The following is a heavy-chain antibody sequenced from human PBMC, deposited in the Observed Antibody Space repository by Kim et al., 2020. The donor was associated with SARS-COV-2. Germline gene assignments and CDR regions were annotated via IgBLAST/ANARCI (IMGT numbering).Heavy chain of an antibody. J-gene: IGHJ5*02. CDR1: GGTFSSYA. CDR3: ARDRSMDYGDYNWFDP. CDR2: IIPIFGTA. Sequence: SVKVSCKASGGTFSSYAISWVRQAPGQGLEWMGGIIPIFGTANYAQKFQGRVTITADESTSTAYMELSSLRSEDTAVYYCARDRSMDYGDYNWFDPWGQGTLVTVSS. V-gene: IGHV1-69*13. D-gene: IGHD4-17*01.